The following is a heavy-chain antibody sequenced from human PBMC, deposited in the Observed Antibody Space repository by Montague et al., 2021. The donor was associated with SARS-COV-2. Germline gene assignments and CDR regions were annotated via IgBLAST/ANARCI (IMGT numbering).Heavy chain of an antibody. Sequence: SETLSLTCSVSGVSVSSNNYYWTWIRRPPGKGLEWIGYIDFNGXTXLXXXXEGRVTTSIDTSKNRFSLRLTSVTPADTAVYYCAREVVGVKTNWLDTWGQGTLVTVSS. CDR1: GVSVSSNNYY. CDR3: AREVVGVKTNWLDT. J-gene: IGHJ5*02. V-gene: IGHV4-61*03. CDR2: IDFNGXT. D-gene: IGHD3-16*01.